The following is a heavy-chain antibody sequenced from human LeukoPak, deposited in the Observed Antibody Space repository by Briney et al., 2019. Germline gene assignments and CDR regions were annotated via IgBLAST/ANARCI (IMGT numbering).Heavy chain of an antibody. V-gene: IGHV1-8*01. CDR1: GYTFTSYD. D-gene: IGHD5-18*01. CDR3: ARIKRGYSYGNFDY. CDR2: MNPNSGNT. J-gene: IGHJ4*02. Sequence: ASVKVSCKASGYTFTSYDINWVRQATGQGLEWMGWMNPNSGNTGYAQKFQGRVAMTRNTSISTAYMELSSLRSEDTAVYYCARIKRGYSYGNFDYWGQGTLVTVSS.